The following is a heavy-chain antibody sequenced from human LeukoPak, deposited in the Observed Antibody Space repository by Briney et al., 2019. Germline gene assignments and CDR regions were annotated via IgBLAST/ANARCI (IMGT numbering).Heavy chain of an antibody. J-gene: IGHJ5*02. CDR1: GGSISSSSYY. CDR2: IYYSGST. CDR3: AREVRSAWASFDP. D-gene: IGHD1-26*01. V-gene: IGHV4-39*07. Sequence: PSETLSLTCTVSGGSISSSSYYWGWIRQPPGKGLEWIGSIYYSGSTYYNPSLKSRVTISVDTSKNQFSLKLSSVTAADTAVYYCAREVRSAWASFDPWGQGTLVTVSS.